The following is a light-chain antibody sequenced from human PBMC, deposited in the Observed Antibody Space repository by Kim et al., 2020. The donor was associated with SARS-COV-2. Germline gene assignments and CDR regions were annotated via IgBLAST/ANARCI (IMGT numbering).Light chain of an antibody. J-gene: IGKJ2*02. Sequence: LSPGQGATLPCRASQSVDSTYLGWYQQKPGQAPRLLIYGASSRATGIPDRFSGSGSGTDFTLTISRLEPEDFATYYCQQYDTSPCTFGQGTKLEI. CDR2: GAS. CDR1: QSVDSTY. V-gene: IGKV3-20*01. CDR3: QQYDTSPCT.